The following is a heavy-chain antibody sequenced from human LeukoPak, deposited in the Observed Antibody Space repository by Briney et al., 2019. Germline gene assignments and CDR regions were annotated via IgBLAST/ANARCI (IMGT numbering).Heavy chain of an antibody. CDR1: GGSFSGYY. V-gene: IGHV4-34*01. J-gene: IGHJ5*02. CDR2: VYYTGSA. D-gene: IGHD2-21*02. Sequence: SETLSLTCAVYGGSFSGYYWSWIRQPPGKGLELIGHVYYTGSAYFNPSLKSRVTMSVDTSKNQFSLNLSSVTAADTAVYYCATWRLGPEFSSSDNWFDPWGQGTLVTVSS. CDR3: ATWRLGPEFSSSDNWFDP.